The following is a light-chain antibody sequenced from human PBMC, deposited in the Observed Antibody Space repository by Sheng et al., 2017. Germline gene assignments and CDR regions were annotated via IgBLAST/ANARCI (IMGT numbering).Light chain of an antibody. CDR2: DVS. CDR1: SSDVGGYNY. J-gene: IGLJ3*02. V-gene: IGLV2-14*01. CDR3: SSYTSSSTPWV. Sequence: PASVSGSPGQSITISCTGTSSDVGGYNYVSWYQQHPGKAPKLMIYDVSNRPSGVSNRFSGSKSGNTASLTISGLQAEDEADYYCSSYTSSSTPWVFGGGTKLTVL.